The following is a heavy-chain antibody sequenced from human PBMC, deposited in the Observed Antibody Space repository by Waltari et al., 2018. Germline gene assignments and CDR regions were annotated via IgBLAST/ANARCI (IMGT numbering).Heavy chain of an antibody. D-gene: IGHD3-16*02. CDR1: GGSFSGYY. CDR3: ARGLYDYIWGSYRFFDY. Sequence: QVQLQQWGAGLLKPSETLSLTCAVYGGSFSGYYWSWIRQPPGKGLGWIGEINHRGSTNYNPSLKSRVTISVDTSKNQFSLKLSSVTAADTAVYYCARGLYDYIWGSYRFFDYWGQGTLVTVSS. CDR2: INHRGST. V-gene: IGHV4-34*01. J-gene: IGHJ4*02.